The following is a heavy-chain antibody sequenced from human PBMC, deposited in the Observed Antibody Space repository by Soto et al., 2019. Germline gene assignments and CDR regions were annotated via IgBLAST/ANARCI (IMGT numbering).Heavy chain of an antibody. Sequence: QVTVNESGPVLVKPTETLTLTCTVSGFSLSNAGLGVSWIRQPPGKALEWLAHIFSNDEKSYSTSLKSMLTISKDTSKSQVVLIMTNMDPVDTATYYCASTYSTSWYWFDPWGQGTLVTVSS. D-gene: IGHD6-13*01. V-gene: IGHV2-26*04. CDR2: IFSNDEK. CDR3: ASTYSTSWYWFDP. CDR1: GFSLSNAGLG. J-gene: IGHJ5*02.